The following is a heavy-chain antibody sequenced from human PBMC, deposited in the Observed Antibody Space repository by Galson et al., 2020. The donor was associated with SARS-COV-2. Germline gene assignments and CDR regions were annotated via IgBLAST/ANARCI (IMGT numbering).Heavy chain of an antibody. CDR1: GYSISSGYY. CDR3: ARAASDAFDI. CDR2: IYHSGST. J-gene: IGHJ3*02. Sequence: SETLSLTCAVSGYSISSGYYWGWIRQPPGKGLEWIGRIYHSGSTYYNPSLKSRVTISVDTSKNQFSLKLSSVTAADTAVYYCARAASDAFDIWGQGTMVTVSS. V-gene: IGHV4-38-2*01.